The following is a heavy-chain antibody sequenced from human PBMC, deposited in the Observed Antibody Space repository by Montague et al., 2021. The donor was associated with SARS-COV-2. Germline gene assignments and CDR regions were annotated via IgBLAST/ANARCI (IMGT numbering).Heavy chain of an antibody. J-gene: IGHJ3*02. CDR2: TYYSGST. CDR3: ARAASDIVLMVYAIRAFDI. CDR1: GGSISSGGYY. V-gene: IGHV4-31*03. D-gene: IGHD2-8*01. Sequence: TLSLTCTVSGGSISSGGYYWSWIRQHPGKGLEWIGSTYYSGSTYYNPSLKSRVTISVDTSKNQFSLKLSSVTAADTAVYYCARAASDIVLMVYAIRAFDIWGQGTMVTVSS.